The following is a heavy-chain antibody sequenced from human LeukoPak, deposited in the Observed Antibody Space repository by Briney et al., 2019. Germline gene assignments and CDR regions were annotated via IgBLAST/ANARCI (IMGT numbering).Heavy chain of an antibody. CDR3: ARDGPLNYYDSSGYYYNY. V-gene: IGHV1-18*01. Sequence: GASVKVSFKASGYTFTSYGISWVRQAPGQGLEWMGWISAYNGNTNYAQKLQGRVTMTTDTPTSTAYMELRSLRSDDTAVYYCARDGPLNYYDSSGYYYNYWGQGTLVTVSS. D-gene: IGHD3-22*01. CDR1: GYTFTSYG. CDR2: ISAYNGNT. J-gene: IGHJ4*02.